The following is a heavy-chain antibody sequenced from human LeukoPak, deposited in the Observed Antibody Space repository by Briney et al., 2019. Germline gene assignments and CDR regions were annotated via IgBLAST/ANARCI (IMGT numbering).Heavy chain of an antibody. CDR2: IYHSGIT. D-gene: IGHD4-17*01. J-gene: IGHJ4*02. Sequence: SETLSLTCSVSGYSISSGYYWGWIRQPPGKGLEWIGSIYHSGITYYNPSLKSRFTISVDTSKNQFSLKLSAVTSADTAVYYCDTTVTTFDYWGQGTLVIVSS. CDR1: GYSISSGYY. CDR3: DTTVTTFDY. V-gene: IGHV4-38-2*02.